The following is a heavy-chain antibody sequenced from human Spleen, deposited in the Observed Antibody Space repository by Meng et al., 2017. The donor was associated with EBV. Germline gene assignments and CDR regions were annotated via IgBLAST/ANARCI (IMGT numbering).Heavy chain of an antibody. J-gene: IGHJ5*02. CDR3: ARTTHCSTTNCYGSNWFDP. CDR1: GFALTDDA. V-gene: IGHV7-4-1*02. D-gene: IGHD2-2*01. Sequence: QVRRVLSGAELKKPGAACKVACKASGFALTDDARKWVRQDPGQGLEWMGWINTDTGSPTYAQDFTGRFVFSLDSSVSTAYLQINSLQTEDTAVYYCARTTHCSTTNCYGSNWFDPWGQGTLVTVSS. CDR2: INTDTGSP.